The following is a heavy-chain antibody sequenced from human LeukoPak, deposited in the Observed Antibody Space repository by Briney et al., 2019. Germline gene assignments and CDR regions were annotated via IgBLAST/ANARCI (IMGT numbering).Heavy chain of an antibody. CDR1: GFTFSSYS. D-gene: IGHD4-17*01. Sequence: PGGSLRLSCAASGFTFSSYSMNWVRQAPGKGLEWVSSISSSSSYIYYADSVKGRFTISRDNAKNSLYLQMNSLRAEDTAVYYCARESYAEGAFDIWGQGTMVTVSS. CDR3: ARESYAEGAFDI. CDR2: ISSSSSYI. J-gene: IGHJ3*02. V-gene: IGHV3-21*01.